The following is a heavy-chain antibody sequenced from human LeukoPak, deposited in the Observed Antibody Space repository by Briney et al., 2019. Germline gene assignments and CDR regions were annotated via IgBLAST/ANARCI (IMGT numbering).Heavy chain of an antibody. J-gene: IGHJ6*02. Sequence: SETLSLTCAVYGGSFSGYYWSWIRQPPGKGLEWIGEINHSGSTNYNPSLKSRVTISVVTSKNQFSLKLSSVTAADTAVYYCARDRGYSGYGVYYYYGMDVWGQGTTVTVSS. CDR3: ARDRGYSGYGVYYYYGMDV. CDR2: INHSGST. CDR1: GGSFSGYY. V-gene: IGHV4-34*09. D-gene: IGHD5-12*01.